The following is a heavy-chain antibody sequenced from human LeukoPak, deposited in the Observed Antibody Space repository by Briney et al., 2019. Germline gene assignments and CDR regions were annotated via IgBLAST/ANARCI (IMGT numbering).Heavy chain of an antibody. CDR3: AKEIVGAPTPGAY. CDR2: VHKSGST. CDR1: TDSITSNL. Sequence: PSETLSLTCAVSTDSITSNLWSWVRQPPGKGLEWIGEVHKSGSTNYYPSLQSRVTISIDKSENQIALELTSVTAADTAVYYCAKEIVGAPTPGAYWGQGILVTVSS. D-gene: IGHD1-26*01. V-gene: IGHV4-4*02. J-gene: IGHJ4*02.